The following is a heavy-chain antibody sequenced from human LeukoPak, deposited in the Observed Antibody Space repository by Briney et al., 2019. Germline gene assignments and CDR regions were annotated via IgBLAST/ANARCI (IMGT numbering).Heavy chain of an antibody. Sequence: PGGSLRLSCAASGFTFSDSAVHWVRQASGKGLEWVGRIRSKAKSYATAYVASVKGRFTISRDDSETTAYLQMNSLKTEDTAVYYCTHYYDGSGYYGAFDSWGQGTMVTVSS. V-gene: IGHV3-73*01. CDR2: IRSKAKSYAT. CDR1: GFTFSDSA. CDR3: THYYDGSGYYGAFDS. D-gene: IGHD3-22*01. J-gene: IGHJ3*02.